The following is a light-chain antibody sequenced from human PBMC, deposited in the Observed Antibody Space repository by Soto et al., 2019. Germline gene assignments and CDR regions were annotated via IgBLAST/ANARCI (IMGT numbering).Light chain of an antibody. CDR3: TQYNNWPPLA. V-gene: IGKV3-15*01. CDR1: QSVSGN. J-gene: IGKJ4*01. CDR2: GAS. Sequence: EIVMTQSPATLSVSPGERATLSCRASQSVSGNLAWYQQKPGQAPRLLIYGASTRATGIPARFSGSGSGTEFPRTISTLQSEDFADYYCTQYNNWPPLAFGGGTKVEIK.